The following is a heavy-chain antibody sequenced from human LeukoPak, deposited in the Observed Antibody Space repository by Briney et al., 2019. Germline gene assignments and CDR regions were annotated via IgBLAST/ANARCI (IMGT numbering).Heavy chain of an antibody. D-gene: IGHD3-10*01. Sequence: GGSLRLSCAASGFTFSTYAMSWVRLASGKGLEWVSGISGSGGSTYYADSVKGRFTSSRDNSNNTLYVQMNSLRVEDTAVYYCAKSGGLSGSGRLAMDVWGQGTTVTVSS. V-gene: IGHV3-23*01. J-gene: IGHJ6*02. CDR2: ISGSGGST. CDR1: GFTFSTYA. CDR3: AKSGGLSGSGRLAMDV.